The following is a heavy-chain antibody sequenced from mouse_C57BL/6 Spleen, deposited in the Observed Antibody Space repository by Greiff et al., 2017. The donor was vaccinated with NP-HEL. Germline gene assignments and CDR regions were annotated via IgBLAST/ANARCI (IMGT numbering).Heavy chain of an antibody. CDR2: IYPGDGDT. D-gene: IGHD1-1*01. Sequence: QVQLQQSGAELVKPGASVKISCKASGYAFSSYWMNWVKQRPGKGLEWIGQIYPGDGDTNYNGKFKGKATLTADKSSSTAYMQLSSLTSEDSAVYFCARLIYYYGSSYFDDWGQGTTLTVSS. CDR1: GYAFSSYW. CDR3: ARLIYYYGSSYFDD. V-gene: IGHV1-80*01. J-gene: IGHJ2*01.